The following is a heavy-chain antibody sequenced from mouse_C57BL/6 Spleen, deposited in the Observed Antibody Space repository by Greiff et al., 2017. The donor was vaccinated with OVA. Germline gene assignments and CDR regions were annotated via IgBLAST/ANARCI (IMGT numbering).Heavy chain of an antibody. CDR1: GYTFTDYY. D-gene: IGHD4-1*01. CDR2: INPYNGGT. V-gene: IGHV1-19*01. Sequence: EVQRVESGPVLVKPGASVKMSCKASGYTFTDYYMNWVKQSHGKSLEWIGVINPYNGGTSYNQKFKGKATLTVDKSSSTAYMELNSLTSEDSAVYYCASELGRWFAYWGQGTLVTVSA. J-gene: IGHJ3*01. CDR3: ASELGRWFAY.